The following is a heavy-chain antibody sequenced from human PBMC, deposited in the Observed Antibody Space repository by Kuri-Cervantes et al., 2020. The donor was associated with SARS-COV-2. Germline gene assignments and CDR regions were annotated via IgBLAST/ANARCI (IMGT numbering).Heavy chain of an antibody. J-gene: IGHJ6*02. CDR1: GYTFTGYY. V-gene: IGHV1-2*02. CDR3: ARRECSGGSCYSGEGHYYYGMDV. Sequence: ASVKVSCRASGYTFTGYYMHWVRQAPGQGLEWMGWINPNSGGTNYAQKFQGRVTMTRDTSISTAYIELSRLRSDDTAVYYCARRECSGGSCYSGEGHYYYGMDVWGQGTTVTVSS. CDR2: INPNSGGT. D-gene: IGHD2-15*01.